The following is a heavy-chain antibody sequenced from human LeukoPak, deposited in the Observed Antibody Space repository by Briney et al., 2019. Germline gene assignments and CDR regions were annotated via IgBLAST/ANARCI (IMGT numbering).Heavy chain of an antibody. CDR2: SSSSSSYI. CDR3: ARGAAYCGGDCYFLDY. CDR1: GFTFSSYS. J-gene: IGHJ4*02. D-gene: IGHD2-21*02. Sequence: GGSLRLSCAASGFTFSSYSMNWVRQAPGKGLEWVSSSSSSSSYIYYADSVKGRFTISRDNAKNSLYLQMNSLRAEDTAVYYCARGAAYCGGDCYFLDYWGQGTLVTVSS. V-gene: IGHV3-21*01.